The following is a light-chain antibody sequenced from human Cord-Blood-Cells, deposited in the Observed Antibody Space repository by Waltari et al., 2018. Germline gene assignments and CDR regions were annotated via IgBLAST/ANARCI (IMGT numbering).Light chain of an antibody. CDR1: QSISSW. J-gene: IGKJ1*01. CDR2: KAS. V-gene: IGKV1-5*03. Sequence: DIQMTQSPSTLSASVGDRVTITCRASQSISSWLAWYQQKPGKAPTLLIYKASSLESGVPSRFSGSVSGTEFTLTISSLQPDDFATYYCQQYNSYSRTFGQGTKVEIK. CDR3: QQYNSYSRT.